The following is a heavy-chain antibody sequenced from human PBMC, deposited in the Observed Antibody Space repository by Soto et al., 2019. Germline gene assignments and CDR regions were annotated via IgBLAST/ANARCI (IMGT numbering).Heavy chain of an antibody. CDR3: ARVIQGGYSYGYVDY. CDR2: INPNSGGT. J-gene: IGHJ4*02. Sequence: ASVKLYCKASGYTFTGYYMHWVRQAPGQGLEWMGWINPNSGGTNYAQKFQGRVTMTRDTSISTAYMELSRLRSDDTAVYYCARVIQGGYSYGYVDYWGQGTLVTVSS. V-gene: IGHV1-2*02. D-gene: IGHD5-18*01. CDR1: GYTFTGYY.